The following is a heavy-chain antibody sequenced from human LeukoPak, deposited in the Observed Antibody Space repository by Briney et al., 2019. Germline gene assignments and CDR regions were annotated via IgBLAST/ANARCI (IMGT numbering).Heavy chain of an antibody. V-gene: IGHV1-46*01. CDR3: ARDACSGGSCYSFDY. Sequence: GASVMVSCKASGYTFTSYDMHWVRQAPGQGLEWMGVINPSGGSTSYAQKFQGRVTMTRDTSTSTVYMELSSLRSEDTAVYYCARDACSGGSCYSFDYWGQGTLVTVSS. CDR1: GYTFTSYD. J-gene: IGHJ4*02. CDR2: INPSGGST. D-gene: IGHD2-15*01.